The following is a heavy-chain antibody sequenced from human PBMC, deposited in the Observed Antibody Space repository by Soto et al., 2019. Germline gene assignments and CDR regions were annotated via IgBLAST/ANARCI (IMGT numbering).Heavy chain of an antibody. D-gene: IGHD6-19*01. CDR1: GFTFSSYG. CDR3: AKGQWLDYYYYGMDV. CDR2: ISYDGSNK. J-gene: IGHJ6*02. Sequence: QVQLVESGGGVVQPGRSLRLSCAASGFTFSSYGMHWVRQAPGKGLEWVAVISYDGSNKNYADSVKGRFTISRDNSKNTLYLQMNSLRAEDTAVYYCAKGQWLDYYYYGMDVWGQGTTVTVSS. V-gene: IGHV3-30*18.